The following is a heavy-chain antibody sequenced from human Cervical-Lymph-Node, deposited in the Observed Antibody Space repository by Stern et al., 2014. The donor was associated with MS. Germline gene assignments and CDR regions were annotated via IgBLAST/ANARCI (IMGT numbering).Heavy chain of an antibody. Sequence: EDQLVESGGGLVKPGGSLRLSCAASGFTFSSYSMNWVRQAPGKGLEWVSSISSSSSYIYYADSVKGRFTISRDKAKNSLYLQMNSLRAEDTAVYYCARDKVGATFPDEYYYYYGMDVWGQGTTVTVSS. D-gene: IGHD1-26*01. J-gene: IGHJ6*02. CDR2: ISSSSSYI. V-gene: IGHV3-21*01. CDR1: GFTFSSYS. CDR3: ARDKVGATFPDEYYYYYGMDV.